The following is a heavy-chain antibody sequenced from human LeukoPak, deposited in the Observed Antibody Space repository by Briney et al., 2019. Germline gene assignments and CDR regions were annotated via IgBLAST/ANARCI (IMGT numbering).Heavy chain of an antibody. CDR3: ASTLTTVTTSGYYFDY. J-gene: IGHJ4*02. CDR2: IYYSGST. V-gene: IGHV4-30-4*01. CDR1: GGSISSGDYY. D-gene: IGHD4-17*01. Sequence: PSQTLSLTCTVSGGSISSGDYYWSWIRQPPGKGLEWIGYIYYSGSTYYNPSLKSRVTISVDTSKNQFSLKLSSVTAADTAVYYCASTLTTVTTSGYYFDYWGQGTLVTVSS.